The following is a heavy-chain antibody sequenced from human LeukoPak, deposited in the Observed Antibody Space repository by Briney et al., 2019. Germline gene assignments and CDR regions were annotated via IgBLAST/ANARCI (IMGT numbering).Heavy chain of an antibody. D-gene: IGHD6-19*01. CDR2: INHSGST. CDR3: ARRRGWSYSSGWYDP. Sequence: PSETLSLTCAVYGGFFSGYYWSWIRQPPGKGLEWIGEINHSGSTNYNPSLKSRVTISVDTSKNQFSLKLSSVTAADTAVYYCARRRGWSYSSGWYDPWGQGTLVTVSS. J-gene: IGHJ5*02. V-gene: IGHV4-34*01. CDR1: GGFFSGYY.